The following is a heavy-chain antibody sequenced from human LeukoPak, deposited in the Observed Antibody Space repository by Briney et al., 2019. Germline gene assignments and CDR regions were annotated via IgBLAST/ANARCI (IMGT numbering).Heavy chain of an antibody. V-gene: IGHV3-30*02. Sequence: PGGSLRLSCEASGFTFSSCGMHWVRQAPGKGLEWVAFIRYDGSNEYYADSVKGRFTISRDNSKNTLYLQMNSLRAEDTAVYYCAKIKIAAAGTLDYWGQGTLVTVSS. CDR1: GFTFSSCG. CDR3: AKIKIAAAGTLDY. D-gene: IGHD6-13*01. CDR2: IRYDGSNE. J-gene: IGHJ4*02.